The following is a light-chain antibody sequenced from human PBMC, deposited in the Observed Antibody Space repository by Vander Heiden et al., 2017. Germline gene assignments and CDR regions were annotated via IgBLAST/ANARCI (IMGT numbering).Light chain of an antibody. CDR3: NSRDSSGRYYV. CDR1: SLRDRY. CDR2: GIN. V-gene: IGLV3-19*01. Sequence: SSALTQDPAVSVALGQTVRITCQGDSLRDRYASWYQQRPGQAHVLVMFGINNRPSGITDRISGSRSGDTASLIISGAQAEDEADYYCNSRDSSGRYYVFGTGTKVTVL. J-gene: IGLJ1*01.